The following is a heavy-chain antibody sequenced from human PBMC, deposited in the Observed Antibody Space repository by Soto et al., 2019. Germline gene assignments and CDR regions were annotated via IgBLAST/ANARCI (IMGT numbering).Heavy chain of an antibody. J-gene: IGHJ3*02. Sequence: GESLKISCQGSGYSFTSYWIGWVRQMPGKGLEWMGRIDPSDSYTNYSPSFQGHVTISADKSISTAYLQWSSLKASDTAMYYCATTLRYFDWLLYIDIWGQGTMVTVSS. D-gene: IGHD3-9*01. CDR3: ATTLRYFDWLLYIDI. V-gene: IGHV5-10-1*01. CDR2: IDPSDSYT. CDR1: GYSFTSYW.